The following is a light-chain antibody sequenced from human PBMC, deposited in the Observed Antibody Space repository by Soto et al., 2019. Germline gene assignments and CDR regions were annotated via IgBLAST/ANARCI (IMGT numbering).Light chain of an antibody. Sequence: DIEMTQSPSSLSASVGDRVTITCRASQTISSYLNWYHQKPGKAPKLLIYAVSNLQSGVPSRFSGSGSGTDFTLTISSLQPEDFGTYYCQQNYNTPLTFAPVTNVDIK. CDR1: QTISSY. V-gene: IGKV1-39*01. J-gene: IGKJ3*01. CDR2: AVS. CDR3: QQNYNTPLT.